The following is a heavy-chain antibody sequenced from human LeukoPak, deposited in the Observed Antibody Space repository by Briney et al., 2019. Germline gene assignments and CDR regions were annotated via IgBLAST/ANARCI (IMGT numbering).Heavy chain of an antibody. CDR3: ARGSSNWFSSDFDY. Sequence: PGGSLRLSCAASGFTFSDYYMGWIRQAPGKGLEWVSNIFTSSSYTNYADSVKGRFTISRDNAQKSLYLQMNSLRAEDTAVYYCARGSSNWFSSDFDYWGQGTLLTVSS. CDR2: IFTSSSYT. V-gene: IGHV3-11*05. CDR1: GFTFSDYY. D-gene: IGHD6-13*01. J-gene: IGHJ4*02.